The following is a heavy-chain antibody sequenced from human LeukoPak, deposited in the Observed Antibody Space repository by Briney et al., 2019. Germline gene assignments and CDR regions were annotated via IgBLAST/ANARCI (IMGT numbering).Heavy chain of an antibody. V-gene: IGHV4-4*02. CDR1: GGSISSSNW. D-gene: IGHD3-16*01. Sequence: SGTLSLTCAVSGGSISSSNWWSWVRQPPGKGLEWIGEINHSGSTNYNPSLKSRVTISVDTSKNQFSLKLSSVTAADTAVYYCARGRGVMRPWGQGTLVTVSS. CDR2: INHSGST. J-gene: IGHJ5*02. CDR3: ARGRGVMRP.